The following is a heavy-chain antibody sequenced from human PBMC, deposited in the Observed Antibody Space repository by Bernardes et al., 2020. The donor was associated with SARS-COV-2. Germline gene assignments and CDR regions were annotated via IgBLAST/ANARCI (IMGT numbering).Heavy chain of an antibody. Sequence: ASVKVSCKASGYTFTSYDINWVRQATGQWLEWMGWMNPNSGNTGSAQKFQGRVTMTRNTSISTAYMELSSLRSEDTAVYYCARSPAWSGFYYYFDYWGQGTLVTVSS. CDR2: MNPNSGNT. V-gene: IGHV1-8*01. CDR1: GYTFTSYD. D-gene: IGHD3-3*01. CDR3: ARSPAWSGFYYYFDY. J-gene: IGHJ4*02.